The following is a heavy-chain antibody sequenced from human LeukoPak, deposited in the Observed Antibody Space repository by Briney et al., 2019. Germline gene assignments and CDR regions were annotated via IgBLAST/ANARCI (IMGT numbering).Heavy chain of an antibody. CDR2: IYYSGST. Sequence: SETLSLTCTVSGGSISSSSYYWGWIRQPPGKGLEWIGSIYYSGSTYYNPSLKSRVTISVDTSKNQFSLKLSSVTAADTAVYYCARDHNWYFDLWGRGTLVTVSS. J-gene: IGHJ2*01. CDR1: GGSISSSSYY. CDR3: ARDHNWYFDL. V-gene: IGHV4-39*07.